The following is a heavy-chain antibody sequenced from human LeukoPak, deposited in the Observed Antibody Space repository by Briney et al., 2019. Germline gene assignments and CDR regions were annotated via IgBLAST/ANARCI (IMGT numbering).Heavy chain of an antibody. CDR1: GGSISSYY. D-gene: IGHD6-13*01. CDR3: ARCVAAAGTLGIDY. Sequence: ASETLSLTCTVSGGSISSYYWGWIRQPPGKGLEWIGSIYYSGSTYYNPSLKSRVTISVDTSKNQFSLKLSSVTAADTAVYYCARCVAAAGTLGIDYWGQGTLVTVSS. V-gene: IGHV4-39*01. CDR2: IYYSGST. J-gene: IGHJ4*02.